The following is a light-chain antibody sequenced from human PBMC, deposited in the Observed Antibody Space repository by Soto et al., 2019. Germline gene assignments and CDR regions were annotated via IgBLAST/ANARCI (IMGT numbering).Light chain of an antibody. J-gene: IGKJ5*01. Sequence: DIQMTQSPSTLSSSVGDRVTITCRASQSISSWLAWYQQKPGKAPKLLIYDASSLESGVPSRFSGSGSGTEFTLTISSLKHDDFATYYCQQFNSYTITFGQGTRLEIK. CDR3: QQFNSYTIT. CDR2: DAS. V-gene: IGKV1-5*01. CDR1: QSISSW.